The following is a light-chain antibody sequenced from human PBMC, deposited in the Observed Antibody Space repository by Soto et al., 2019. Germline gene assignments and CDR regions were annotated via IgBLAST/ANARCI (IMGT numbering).Light chain of an antibody. CDR2: AAS. Sequence: DFQMTESPSSLSASVGDRVTITCRASQSISSYLNWYQQKPGKAPKLLIYAASSLQSGVPSRFSGSGSGTDFTLTISSLQPEDFATYYCQQSWAFGQGTKVEIK. CDR1: QSISSY. CDR3: QQSWA. V-gene: IGKV1-39*01. J-gene: IGKJ1*01.